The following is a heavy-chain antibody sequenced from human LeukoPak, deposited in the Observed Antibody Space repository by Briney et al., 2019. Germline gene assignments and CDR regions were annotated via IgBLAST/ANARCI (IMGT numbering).Heavy chain of an antibody. J-gene: IGHJ4*02. CDR1: GGTFSSYG. Sequence: ASVKVSCKASGGTFSSYGISWVRQAPGQGLEWKGGITPMFGTANYAQKFQGRVTITADESTSTAYMELSSLRSEDTAVYYCVRDGSYYDSRGYYYLYWGQGTLVTVSS. D-gene: IGHD3-22*01. CDR3: VRDGSYYDSRGYYYLY. CDR2: ITPMFGTA. V-gene: IGHV1-69*13.